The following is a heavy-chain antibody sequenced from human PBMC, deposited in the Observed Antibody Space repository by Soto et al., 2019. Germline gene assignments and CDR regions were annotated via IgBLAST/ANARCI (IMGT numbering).Heavy chain of an antibody. CDR3: ARATYYYDSSGYSDRVLDY. Sequence: PSETLYLTCTVSGGSISSGGYYWSWIRQHPGKGLEWIGYIYYSGNTYYNPSLKSRVTISEDTSKNQFSLKLSSVTAADTAVYYCARATYYYDSSGYSDRVLDYWGQGTLVTVSS. J-gene: IGHJ4*02. D-gene: IGHD3-22*01. CDR2: IYYSGNT. CDR1: GGSISSGGYY. V-gene: IGHV4-31*03.